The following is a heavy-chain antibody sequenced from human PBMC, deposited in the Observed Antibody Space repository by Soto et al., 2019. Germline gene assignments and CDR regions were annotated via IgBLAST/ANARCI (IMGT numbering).Heavy chain of an antibody. V-gene: IGHV1-58*01. J-gene: IGHJ5*01. CDR3: AAVVPLFNRSRYGRNLYCFPRRLASDS. CDR1: GFTFTSSA. CDR2: IVVGSGNT. D-gene: IGHD2-15*01. Sequence: AALVKVSCKACGFTFTSSAVQMVRQARGQRLEWIGWIVVGSGNTNYAQKFKERVTITRDMATSTAYMELTSLRSEGTAVYYCAAVVPLFNRSRYGRNLYCFPRRLASDS.